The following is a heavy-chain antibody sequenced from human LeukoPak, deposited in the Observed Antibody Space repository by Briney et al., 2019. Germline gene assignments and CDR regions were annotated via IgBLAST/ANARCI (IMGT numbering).Heavy chain of an antibody. V-gene: IGHV3-7*01. CDR3: ARPRGNVEMATIPFDY. Sequence: GGSLRLSCAASGFTFSRFWMSWVRQAPGKGLEWVANIKQDGSEKYYVDSVKGRFTISRDNAKNSLFLQMNSLRAEDTAVYYCARPRGNVEMATIPFDYWGQGTLVTVSS. D-gene: IGHD5-24*01. J-gene: IGHJ4*02. CDR1: GFTFSRFW. CDR2: IKQDGSEK.